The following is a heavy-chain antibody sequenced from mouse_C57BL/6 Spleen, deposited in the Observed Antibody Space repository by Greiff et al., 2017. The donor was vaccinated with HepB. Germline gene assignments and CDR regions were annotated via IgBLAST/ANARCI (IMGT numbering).Heavy chain of an antibody. CDR2: INPGSGGT. CDR3: ARSYGSSYRFAY. J-gene: IGHJ3*01. CDR1: GYAFTNYL. Sequence: QVQLQQSGAELVRPGTSVKVSCKASGYAFTNYLIEWVKQRPGQGLEWIGVINPGSGGTNYNEKFKGKATLTADKSSSTAYIQLSSLTSEDSAVYFCARSYGSSYRFAYWGQGTLVTVSA. V-gene: IGHV1-54*01. D-gene: IGHD1-1*01.